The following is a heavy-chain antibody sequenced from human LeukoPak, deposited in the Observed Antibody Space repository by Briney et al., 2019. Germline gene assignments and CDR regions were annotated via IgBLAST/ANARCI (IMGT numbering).Heavy chain of an antibody. D-gene: IGHD4-17*01. CDR3: ARADYGAFDI. CDR2: IYYSGST. V-gene: IGHV4-59*01. CDR1: GGSISIYY. Sequence: PSETLSLTCTVSGGSISIYYWSWIRQPPGKGLEWIGYIYYSGSTNYNPSLKSRVTISVDTSKNQFSLKLSSVTAADTAVYYCARADYGAFDIWGQGTMVTVSS. J-gene: IGHJ3*02.